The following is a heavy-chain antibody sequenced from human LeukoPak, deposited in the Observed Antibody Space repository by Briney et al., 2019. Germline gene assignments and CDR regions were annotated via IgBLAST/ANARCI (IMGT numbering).Heavy chain of an antibody. Sequence: PSETLSLTCTVSGSSISSYYWSWIRQPPGKGLEWIGYIYYSGSTNYNPSLKSRVTISVDTSKNQFSLKLSSVTSADTAVYYCARVGGSNHYYYGMDVWGQGTTVTVSS. CDR1: GSSISSYY. J-gene: IGHJ6*02. CDR3: ARVGGSNHYYYGMDV. CDR2: IYYSGST. V-gene: IGHV4-59*01. D-gene: IGHD1-26*01.